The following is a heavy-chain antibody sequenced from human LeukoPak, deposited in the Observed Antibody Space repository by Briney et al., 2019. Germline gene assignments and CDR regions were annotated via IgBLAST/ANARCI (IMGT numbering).Heavy chain of an antibody. V-gene: IGHV5-51*01. J-gene: IGHJ4*02. CDR3: ARPLDGKYSSPVKN. D-gene: IGHD6-13*01. Sequence: GESLKISCKGSGHKFNNFWVGWVRQMPGKGLEWMGIIYPGDSDTRYSPSFQGQVTFSVDKSISTAYLQWSSLKASDTAMYYCARPLDGKYSSPVKNRGQGTLVTVSS. CDR1: GHKFNNFW. CDR2: IYPGDSDT.